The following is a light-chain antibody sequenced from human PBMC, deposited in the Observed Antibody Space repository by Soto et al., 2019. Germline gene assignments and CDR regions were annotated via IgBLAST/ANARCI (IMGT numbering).Light chain of an antibody. V-gene: IGLV1-51*01. CDR1: SSNIGGNS. CDR2: DDN. Sequence: QSVLTQPPSVSAGPGQKVTISCSGSSSNIGGNSVSWYQQLPGTAPKLLIYDDNKRPSGIPDRFSGSKSGTSATLGITGFQTGDEADYYCGSWDSSLSAYVFGTGTKVNV. J-gene: IGLJ1*01. CDR3: GSWDSSLSAYV.